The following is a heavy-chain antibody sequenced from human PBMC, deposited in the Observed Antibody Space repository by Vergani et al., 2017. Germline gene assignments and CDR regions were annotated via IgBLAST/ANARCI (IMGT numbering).Heavy chain of an antibody. CDR1: GYTFTSYG. D-gene: IGHD4-17*01. CDR2: IVVGSGNT. Sequence: QLVQSGAEVKKPGASVKVSCKASGYTFTSYGISWVRQARGQRLEWIGWIVVGSGNTNYAQKFQERVTITRDMSTSTAYMELSSLRSEDTAVYYCATLVDYGDYVDYWGQGTLVTVSS. J-gene: IGHJ4*02. V-gene: IGHV1-58*02. CDR3: ATLVDYGDYVDY.